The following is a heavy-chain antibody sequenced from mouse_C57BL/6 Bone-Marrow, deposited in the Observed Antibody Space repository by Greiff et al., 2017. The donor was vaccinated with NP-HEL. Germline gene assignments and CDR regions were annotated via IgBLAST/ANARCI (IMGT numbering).Heavy chain of an antibody. D-gene: IGHD1-1*01. CDR1: GYTFTSYT. Sequence: VKLLESGAELARPGASVKMSCKASGYTFTSYTMHWVKQRPGQGLEWIGYINPSSGYTKYNQKFKDKATLTADKSSSTAYMQLSSLTSEDSAVYYCARIYYCSSYWYFDVWGTGTTVTVSS. V-gene: IGHV1-4*01. CDR2: INPSSGYT. CDR3: ARIYYCSSYWYFDV. J-gene: IGHJ1*03.